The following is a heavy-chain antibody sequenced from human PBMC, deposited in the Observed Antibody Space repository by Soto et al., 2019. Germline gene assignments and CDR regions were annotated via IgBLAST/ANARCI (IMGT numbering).Heavy chain of an antibody. D-gene: IGHD2-8*02. V-gene: IGHV3-74*01. Sequence: GGSLGLSCAAXGFSFSSYWMHWVRQAPGKGLVWVSRINSDGSSTSYADSVKGRFTISRDNAKNTLYLQMNSLRVDDTAVYYCARGPRGLYHHDYWGQGALVTVSS. CDR3: ARGPRGLYHHDY. J-gene: IGHJ4*02. CDR2: INSDGSST. CDR1: GFSFSSYW.